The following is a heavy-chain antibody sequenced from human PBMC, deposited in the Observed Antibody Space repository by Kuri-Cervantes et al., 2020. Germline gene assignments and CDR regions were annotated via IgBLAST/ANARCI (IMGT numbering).Heavy chain of an antibody. D-gene: IGHD6-19*01. CDR1: GFTFSSYA. V-gene: IGHV3-66*02. CDR2: IYSGGST. CDR3: AREKPYSSGFDY. J-gene: IGHJ4*02. Sequence: GGSLRLSCAASGFTFSSYAMSWVRQAPGKGMEWVSVIYSGGSTYYADSVKGRFTIPRDNSKNTLYLQMNSLRAEDTAVYYCAREKPYSSGFDYWGQGTLVTVSS.